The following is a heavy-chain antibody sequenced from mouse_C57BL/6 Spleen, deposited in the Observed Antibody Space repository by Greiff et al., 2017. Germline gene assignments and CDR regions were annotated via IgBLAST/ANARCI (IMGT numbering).Heavy chain of an antibody. J-gene: IGHJ1*03. V-gene: IGHV1-12*01. CDR3: ARRSYDYDGYWYFDV. Sequence: QVQLQQSGAELVRPGASVKMSCKASGYTFTSYNMHWVKQTPRQGLEWIGAIYPGNGDTSYNQKLKGKATLTVYKSSSTAYMQLSRLTSEDSAVYFCARRSYDYDGYWYFDVWGTGTTVTVSS. CDR2: IYPGNGDT. CDR1: GYTFTSYN. D-gene: IGHD2-4*01.